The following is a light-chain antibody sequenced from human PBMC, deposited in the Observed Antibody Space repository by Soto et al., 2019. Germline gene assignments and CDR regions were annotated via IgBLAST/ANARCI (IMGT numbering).Light chain of an antibody. CDR3: QQYGSSPGT. CDR2: GAS. Sequence: EIVLTQSPGTLSLSPGERATLSCRASQSVSSSYLAWYQQKPGQAPRLLIYGASSRATGIPDRFSGSGSGTDFTLTIISLEPEDCAVYYCQQYGSSPGTFGQGTKLEIK. J-gene: IGKJ2*02. CDR1: QSVSSSY. V-gene: IGKV3-20*01.